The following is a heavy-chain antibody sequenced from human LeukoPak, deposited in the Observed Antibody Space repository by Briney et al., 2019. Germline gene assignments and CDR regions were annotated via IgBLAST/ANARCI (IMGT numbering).Heavy chain of an antibody. D-gene: IGHD5-18*01. Sequence: ASVKVSCKASGYTSTNYGISWVRQAPGQGLEWMGWISAYSGHTKYVQRLQGRVTMTTDTSTSTVYMELRSLRSDDTAVYYCARGWGYSYPYYFDYWGQGTLVTVSS. CDR1: GYTSTNYG. J-gene: IGHJ4*02. CDR2: ISAYSGHT. CDR3: ARGWGYSYPYYFDY. V-gene: IGHV1-18*01.